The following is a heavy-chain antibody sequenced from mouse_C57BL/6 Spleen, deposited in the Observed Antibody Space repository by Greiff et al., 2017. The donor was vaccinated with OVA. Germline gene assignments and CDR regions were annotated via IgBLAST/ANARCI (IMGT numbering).Heavy chain of an antibody. J-gene: IGHJ3*01. CDR2: INPSTGGT. V-gene: IGHV1-42*01. D-gene: IGHD2-3*01. Sequence: EVQLQQSGPELVKPGASVKISCKASGYSFTGYYMNWVKQRPEQSLEWIGEINPSTGGTTYNQKFKAKATLTVDKSSSTAYMQLKSLTSEDSAVYYGARSRNDGYYIAWFAYWGQGTLVTVSA. CDR3: ARSRNDGYYIAWFAY. CDR1: GYSFTGYY.